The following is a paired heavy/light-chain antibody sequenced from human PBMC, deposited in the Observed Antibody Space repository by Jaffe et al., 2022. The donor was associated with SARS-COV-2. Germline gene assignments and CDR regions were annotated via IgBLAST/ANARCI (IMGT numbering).Light chain of an antibody. CDR2: AYS. V-gene: IGLV1-40*01. J-gene: IGLJ3*02. CDR1: SSNIGVGYD. Sequence: QSVLTQPPSVSGAPGQRVTISCTGSSSNIGVGYDVHWYQQLPGTAPKLLIYAYSNRPSGVPDRFSGSKSGTSASLAITGLQAEDEADYYCQSYDSSLSGWVFGGGTKLTVL. CDR3: QSYDSSLSGWV.
Heavy chain of an antibody. Sequence: QVQLQQSGPGLVKTSQTLELTCAISGDSVSSNSASWNWIRQSPSRGLEWLGRTYYRSKWYTDYAVSVKSRITITPDTSKSQFSLQLNSVTPEDTAVYYCAGANWNDGGVSNWFDPWGQGTLVTVSS. CDR1: GDSVSSNSAS. V-gene: IGHV6-1*01. J-gene: IGHJ5*02. CDR2: TYYRSKWYT. CDR3: AGANWNDGGVSNWFDP. D-gene: IGHD1-20*01.